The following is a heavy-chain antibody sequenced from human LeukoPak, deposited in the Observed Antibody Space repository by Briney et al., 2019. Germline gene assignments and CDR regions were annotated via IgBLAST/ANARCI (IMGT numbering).Heavy chain of an antibody. CDR3: ARGRAYSSSSGLFDY. CDR1: GGTFSSYA. CDR2: IIPILGIA. J-gene: IGHJ4*02. D-gene: IGHD6-6*01. Sequence: SVKVSCKASGGTFSSYAISWVRQAPGQGLEWMGRIIPILGIANYAQKFQGRVTITADKSTSTAYMKLSSLRSEDTAVYYCARGRAYSSSSGLFDYWGQGTLVTVSS. V-gene: IGHV1-69*04.